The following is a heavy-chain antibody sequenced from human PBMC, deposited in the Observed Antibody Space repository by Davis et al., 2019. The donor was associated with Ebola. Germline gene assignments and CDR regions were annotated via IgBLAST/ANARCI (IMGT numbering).Heavy chain of an antibody. J-gene: IGHJ4*02. Sequence: SETLSLTCGVHGGSFIGYYWAWIRQPPGKGLEWIGDITQGGTTNYNPSLKSRVTISLDTTRIRFFLKLSSVSAADTAVYYCARGLSYDFWSGEYYFDNWGQGTLVTVSS. V-gene: IGHV4-34*01. D-gene: IGHD3-3*01. CDR2: ITQGGTT. CDR3: ARGLSYDFWSGEYYFDN. CDR1: GGSFIGYY.